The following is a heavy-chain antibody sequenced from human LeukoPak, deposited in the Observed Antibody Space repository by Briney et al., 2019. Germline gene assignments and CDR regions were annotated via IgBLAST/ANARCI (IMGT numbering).Heavy chain of an antibody. Sequence: TGGSLRLSCAASGFTFNTYIMNWVRQAPGKGLEWVSSISSSSAYIYYADSVKGRFTISRDNAKNSLYMQMNSQRAEDMAVYYCARVYCIGGNCYSAIWYFDLWGRGTLVTVSS. D-gene: IGHD2-15*01. V-gene: IGHV3-21*01. CDR1: GFTFNTYI. CDR3: ARVYCIGGNCYSAIWYFDL. CDR2: ISSSSAYI. J-gene: IGHJ2*01.